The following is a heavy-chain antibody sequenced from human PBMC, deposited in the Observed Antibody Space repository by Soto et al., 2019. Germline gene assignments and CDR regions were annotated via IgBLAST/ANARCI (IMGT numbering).Heavy chain of an antibody. CDR2: IVVGSGNT. V-gene: IGHV1-58*02. J-gene: IGHJ4*02. CDR1: GFTFTSSA. CDR3: AALDYYGSGSYFLADY. Sequence: QMQLVQSGPEVKKPGTSVKVSCKASGFTFTSSAMQWVRQARGQRLEWIGWIVVGSGNTNYAQKFQERVTITRDMSTSTAHMELSSLRSEDTAVYYCAALDYYGSGSYFLADYWGQGTLVTVSS. D-gene: IGHD3-10*01.